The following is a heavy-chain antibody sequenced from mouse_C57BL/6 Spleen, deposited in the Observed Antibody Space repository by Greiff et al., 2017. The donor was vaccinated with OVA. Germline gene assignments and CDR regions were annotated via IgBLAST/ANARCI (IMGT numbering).Heavy chain of an antibody. CDR2: IDPSDSYT. D-gene: IGHD3-2*02. CDR3: ARGQLRLRSDY. CDR1: GYTFTSYW. V-gene: IGHV1-69*01. Sequence: VQLQQSGAELVMPGASVKLSCKASGYTFTSYWMHWVKQRPGQGLEWIGEIDPSDSYTNYNQKFKGKFTLTVDKSSSTAYMQLSSLTSEDSAVYYCARGQLRLRSDYWGQGTTLTVSS. J-gene: IGHJ2*01.